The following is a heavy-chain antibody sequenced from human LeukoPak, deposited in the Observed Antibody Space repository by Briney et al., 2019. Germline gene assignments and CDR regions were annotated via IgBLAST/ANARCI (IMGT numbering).Heavy chain of an antibody. V-gene: IGHV3-21*01. CDR1: GFTFSSYS. Sequence: GGSLRLSCAASGFTFSSYSMNWVRQAPGKGLEWVSSISSSSSYIYYADSVKGRFTISRENAKNSLYLQMNSLRAEDTAVYYCARDRYDFWSGYPLTRAFDIWGQGTMVTVSS. CDR2: ISSSSSYI. J-gene: IGHJ3*02. CDR3: ARDRYDFWSGYPLTRAFDI. D-gene: IGHD3-3*01.